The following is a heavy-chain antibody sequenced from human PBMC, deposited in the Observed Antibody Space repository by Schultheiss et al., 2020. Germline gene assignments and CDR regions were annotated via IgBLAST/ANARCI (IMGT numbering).Heavy chain of an antibody. D-gene: IGHD2/OR15-2a*01. CDR2: IIPILGIA. Sequence: GGSLRLSCKASGGTFSSYTISWVRQAPGQGLEWMGRIIPILGIANYAQKFQGRVTITADKSTSTAYMELSSLRSEDTAVYYCARLDDLRPPNNSGSNWFDPWGQGTLVTVSS. J-gene: IGHJ5*02. CDR1: GGTFSSYT. V-gene: IGHV1-69*02. CDR3: ARLDDLRPPNNSGSNWFDP.